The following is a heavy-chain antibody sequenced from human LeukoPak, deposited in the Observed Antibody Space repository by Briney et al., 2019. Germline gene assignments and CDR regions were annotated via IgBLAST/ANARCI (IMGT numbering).Heavy chain of an antibody. V-gene: IGHV5-51*01. D-gene: IGHD1-14*01. CDR3: ARQAEPYYYYYYMDV. CDR2: IYPGDSDT. J-gene: IGHJ6*03. CDR1: GYSFTSYW. Sequence: GESLKISCKGSGYSFTSYWIGWVRQMPGKGLEWMGIIYPGDSDTRYSPSFQGQVTISADKSISTAYLQWSSLKASDTAMYYCARQAEPYYYYYYMDVWGKGTTVTASS.